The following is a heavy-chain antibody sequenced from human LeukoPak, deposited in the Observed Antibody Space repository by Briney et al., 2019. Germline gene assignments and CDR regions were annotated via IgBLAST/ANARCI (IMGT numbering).Heavy chain of an antibody. Sequence: ASVKVSCKASGYTFTAYYMHWVRRAPGQGLEWMGWINPKSGGTNYPQKFQGRVTMTRDTSISTAYMELSRLRSDDTAVYYCARGIYGGNSPLVDYWGQGTLATVSS. CDR3: ARGIYGGNSPLVDY. V-gene: IGHV1-2*02. CDR2: INPKSGGT. J-gene: IGHJ4*02. CDR1: GYTFTAYY. D-gene: IGHD4-23*01.